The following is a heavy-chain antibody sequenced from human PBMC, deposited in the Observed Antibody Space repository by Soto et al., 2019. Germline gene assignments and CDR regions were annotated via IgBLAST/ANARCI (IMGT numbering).Heavy chain of an antibody. D-gene: IGHD3-3*01. J-gene: IGHJ4*02. CDR1: GFTFSSYA. V-gene: IGHV3-23*01. CDR2: ISGSGGST. Sequence: AVGSLRLSCAASGFTFSSYAMSWVRQGPGMWLEWFSAISGSGGSTYYADSVKGRFTISRDNSKNTLYLQMNSLRAEDTAVYYCAKGKRFLEWLFSKVDYWGQGTLVTVSS. CDR3: AKGKRFLEWLFSKVDY.